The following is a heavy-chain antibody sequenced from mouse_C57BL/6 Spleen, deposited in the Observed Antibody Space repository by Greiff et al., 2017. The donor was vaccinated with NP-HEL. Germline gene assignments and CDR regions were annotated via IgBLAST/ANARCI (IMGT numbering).Heavy chain of an antibody. CDR2: IYPGDGDT. V-gene: IGHV1-82*01. D-gene: IGHD3-2*02. CDR3: AREDSSDYYFDY. Sequence: QVQLKESGPELVKPGASVKISCKASGYAFSSSWMNWVKQRPGKGLEWIGRIYPGDGDTNYNGKFKGKATLTADKSSSTAYMQHSSLTSDDAAVYYCAREDSSDYYFDYWGQGTTLTVSS. CDR1: GYAFSSSW. J-gene: IGHJ2*01.